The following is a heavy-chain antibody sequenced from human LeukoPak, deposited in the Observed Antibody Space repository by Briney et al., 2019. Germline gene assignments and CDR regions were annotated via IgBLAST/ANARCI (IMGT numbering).Heavy chain of an antibody. CDR3: ARVTYGDHLDY. Sequence: PSETLSLTCAVYGGSFSGYYWSWIRQPPGKGLEWIGEINHSGSTNYNPSLKSRVTISVDTSKNQFSLKLSSMTAADTAVYYCARVTYGDHLDYWGQGTLVTVSS. J-gene: IGHJ4*02. CDR1: GGSFSGYY. V-gene: IGHV4-34*01. D-gene: IGHD4-17*01. CDR2: INHSGST.